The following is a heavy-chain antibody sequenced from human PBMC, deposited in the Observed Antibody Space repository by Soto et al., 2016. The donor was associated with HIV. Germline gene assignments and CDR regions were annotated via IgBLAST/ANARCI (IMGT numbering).Heavy chain of an antibody. CDR2: IYSGGNT. D-gene: IGHD4-17*01. CDR3: TYGDYPGNDY. CDR1: GFTVSSNY. V-gene: IGHV3-66*01. Sequence: EVQLVESGGGLVQPGGSLRLSCAASGFTVSSNYMSWVRQAPGKGLEWVSVIYSGGNTYYADSVKGRFTISRDNSKNALYLQMNSLKDEDTAVYYCTYGDYPGNDYWGQGTLVTVSS. J-gene: IGHJ4*02.